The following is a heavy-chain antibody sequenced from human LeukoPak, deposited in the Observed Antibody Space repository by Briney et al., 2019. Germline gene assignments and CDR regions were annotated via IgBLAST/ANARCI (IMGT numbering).Heavy chain of an antibody. CDR1: GGTFSSYA. CDR2: IIPIFGTA. CDR3: ARVGKGATTGRWIWFDP. D-gene: IGHD1-26*01. J-gene: IGHJ5*02. Sequence: SVKVSCTASGGTFSSYAISWVRQAPGQGLEWMGGIIPIFGTANYAQKFQGRVTITADTSTSTAYMELRSLRSDDTAVYYCARVGKGATTGRWIWFDPWGQGTLVTVSS. V-gene: IGHV1-69*06.